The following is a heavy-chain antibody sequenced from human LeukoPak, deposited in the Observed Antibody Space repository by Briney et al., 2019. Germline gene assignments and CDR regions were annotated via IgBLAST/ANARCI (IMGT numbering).Heavy chain of an antibody. V-gene: IGHV3-15*01. J-gene: IGHJ4*02. CDR1: GFIFTNAW. D-gene: IGHD3-10*01. CDR3: TTVYGSGSYYNHGY. Sequence: GSLRLSCAASGFIFTNAWMTWVRQAPGKGLEWVGRIKSKADGGATDYAAPVKGRFTISRDDSKNTLYVQMNSLEAEDTAVYYCTTVYGSGSYYNHGYWGQGTLVTVSS. CDR2: IKSKADGGAT.